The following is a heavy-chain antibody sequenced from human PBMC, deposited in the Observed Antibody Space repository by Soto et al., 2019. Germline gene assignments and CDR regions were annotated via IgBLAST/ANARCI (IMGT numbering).Heavy chain of an antibody. Sequence: SETLSLTCTVSGGSISSSSYYWGWIRQPPGKGLEWIGSIYYSGSTYYNPSLKSRVTISVDTSKNQFSLKLSSVTAADTAVYYCARAHSSSFPIVNWFDPWGRGTLVTVSS. CDR2: IYYSGST. D-gene: IGHD6-6*01. CDR1: GGSISSSSYY. V-gene: IGHV4-39*01. J-gene: IGHJ5*02. CDR3: ARAHSSSFPIVNWFDP.